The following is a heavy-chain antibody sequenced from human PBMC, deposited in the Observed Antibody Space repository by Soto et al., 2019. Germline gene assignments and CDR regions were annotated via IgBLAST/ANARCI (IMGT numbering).Heavy chain of an antibody. CDR1: GISFSSYA. Sequence: EVQRLESGGGLVRPWGSLRLSCTASGISFSSYALSWVRQAPGKGLEWVSTISGSDGKTYYADSVKGRFSISRDTSKTTLYLEMTSMSVEYTAVYYCSGWSFIVSWGQGPQVIFS. D-gene: IGHD1-26*01. CDR3: SGWSFIVS. J-gene: IGHJ4*02. CDR2: ISGSDGKT. V-gene: IGHV3-23*01.